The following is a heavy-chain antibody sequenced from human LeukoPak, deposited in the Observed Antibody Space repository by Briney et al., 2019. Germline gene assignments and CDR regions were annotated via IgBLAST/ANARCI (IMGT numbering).Heavy chain of an antibody. D-gene: IGHD6-13*01. CDR1: GGFFSGYY. V-gene: IGHV4-34*01. CDR3: ARLPPYSSSWYGFYRRGTSYMDV. CDR2: INHGGST. J-gene: IGHJ6*03. Sequence: SETLSLTCAVYGGFFSGYYWSWIRQPPGKGLEWIGEINHGGSTNYNPSLKSRVTISVDTSKNQFSLKPSSVTAADTAVYYCARLPPYSSSWYGFYRRGTSYMDVWGKGTTVTISS.